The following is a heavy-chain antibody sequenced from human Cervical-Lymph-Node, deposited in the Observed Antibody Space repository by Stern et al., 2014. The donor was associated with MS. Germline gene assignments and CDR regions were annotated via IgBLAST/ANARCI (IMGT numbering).Heavy chain of an antibody. J-gene: IGHJ4*02. CDR2: MSYDGSQK. Sequence: VQLVQSGGGVVQPGRSLRLSCTASGFSFNNYGLHWVRQAAGKGLECLTVMSYDGSQKYYADSVKGRFTISRDNSKNTLYLQMNSLRTEDTAVYYCAKDITMVRGAIDYWGQGTQVIVSS. CDR3: AKDITMVRGAIDY. D-gene: IGHD3-10*01. CDR1: GFSFNNYG. V-gene: IGHV3-30*18.